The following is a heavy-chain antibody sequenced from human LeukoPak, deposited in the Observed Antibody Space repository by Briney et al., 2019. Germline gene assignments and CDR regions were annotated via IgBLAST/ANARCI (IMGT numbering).Heavy chain of an antibody. CDR3: AKGGIAAAGTEGRYYYYYMDV. Sequence: GGSLRLSCAASGFTFSSYCMHGVRQAPGKGLEWGAGIWYDGRNKYYADSVKGRFTIARDNSKNTLYLKMTSMRAEDTLVYYCAKGGIAAAGTEGRYYYYYMDVWGKGTTVTVSS. D-gene: IGHD6-13*01. CDR1: GFTFSSYC. V-gene: IGHV3-33*06. J-gene: IGHJ6*03. CDR2: IWYDGRNK.